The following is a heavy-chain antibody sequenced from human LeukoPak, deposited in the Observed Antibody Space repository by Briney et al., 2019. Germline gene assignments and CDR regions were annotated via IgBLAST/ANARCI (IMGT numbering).Heavy chain of an antibody. CDR1: GGSISSSNW. V-gene: IGHV4-4*02. D-gene: IGHD1-1*01. CDR3: ARGGGTALYYHDMDV. Sequence: SETLSLTCAVSGGSISSSNWWSWVRQPPGKGLEWIGEIYHSGSTNYNPSLKSRVTISVDKSKNQFSLKLSSVTAADTAVYYCARGGGTALYYHDMDVWGQGTTVTVSS. CDR2: IYHSGST. J-gene: IGHJ6*02.